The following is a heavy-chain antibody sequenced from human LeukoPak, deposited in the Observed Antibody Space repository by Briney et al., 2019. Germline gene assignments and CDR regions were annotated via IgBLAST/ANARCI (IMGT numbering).Heavy chain of an antibody. CDR2: IYYSGST. CDR3: ARVLAGYFDY. Sequence: SQTLSLTCTVSGGSISSGGYYWSWIRQHPGKGPEWIGYIYYSGSTYYNPSLKSRVTILVDTSKNQFSLKLSSVTAADTAVYYCARVLAGYFDYWGQGTLVTVSS. V-gene: IGHV4-31*03. J-gene: IGHJ4*02. D-gene: IGHD6-19*01. CDR1: GGSISSGGYY.